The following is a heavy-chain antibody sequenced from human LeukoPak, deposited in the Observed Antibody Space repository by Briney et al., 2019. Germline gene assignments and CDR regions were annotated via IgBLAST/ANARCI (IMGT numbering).Heavy chain of an antibody. V-gene: IGHV3-21*01. CDR3: ARDAVHAWELPYFDY. J-gene: IGHJ4*02. D-gene: IGHD1-26*01. CDR2: ISSSSSYI. Sequence: GGSLRLSCAASGFTFSSYSMNWVRQAPGKGLEWVSSISSSSSYIYYADSVKGRFTISRDNAKNSLYLQMNSLRAEDTAVYYCARDAVHAWELPYFDYWGQGTLVTVSS. CDR1: GFTFSSYS.